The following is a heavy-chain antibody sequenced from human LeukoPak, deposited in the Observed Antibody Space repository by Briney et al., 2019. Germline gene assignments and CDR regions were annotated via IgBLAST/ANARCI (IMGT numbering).Heavy chain of an antibody. V-gene: IGHV1-18*01. CDR1: GYFFPEFG. Sequence: GASVKVSCRTSGYFFPEFGRSGVRQAPGQGLEWMGWISGYNGRTIYAQTVQDRVTMTTDTSTTTVYMELRSLNCNDTAVYYCAKWTTEGDRESTVYIDYCGQGSLVIVSS. CDR2: ISGYNGRT. CDR3: AKWTTEGDRESTVYIDY. J-gene: IGHJ4*02. D-gene: IGHD1-1*01.